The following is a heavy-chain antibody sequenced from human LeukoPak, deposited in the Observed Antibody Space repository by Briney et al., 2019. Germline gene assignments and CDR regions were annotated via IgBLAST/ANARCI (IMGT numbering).Heavy chain of an antibody. D-gene: IGHD1-26*01. V-gene: IGHV3-30*18. J-gene: IGHJ4*02. CDR1: GFTFSSYG. CDR2: ISYDGSNK. CDR3: AKEARWWELMYYFDY. Sequence: SGGSLRLSCAASGFTFSSYGMHWVRQAPGKGLEWVAVISYDGSNKYYADSMRGRFTISRDNSKNTLYLQMNSLTAEDTAVYYCAKEARWWELMYYFDYWGQGTLVTVSS.